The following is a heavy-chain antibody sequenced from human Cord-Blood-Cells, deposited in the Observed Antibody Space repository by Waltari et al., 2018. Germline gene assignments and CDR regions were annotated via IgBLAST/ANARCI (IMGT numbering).Heavy chain of an antibody. CDR1: ASTFPSSY. J-gene: IGHJ3*02. CDR2: INPSGGST. Sequence: QVQLVQSGAEVKKPGASVQDSCKAAASTFPSSYMHWVRQAPGQGLEWMGIINPSGGSTSYAQKFQGRVTMTRDTSTSTVYMELSSLRSEDTAVYYCARGREWEDAFDIWGQGTMVTVSS. V-gene: IGHV1-46*01. CDR3: ARGREWEDAFDI. D-gene: IGHD1-26*01.